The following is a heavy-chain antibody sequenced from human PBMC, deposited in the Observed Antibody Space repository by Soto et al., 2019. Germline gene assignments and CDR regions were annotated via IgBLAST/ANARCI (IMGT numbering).Heavy chain of an antibody. J-gene: IGHJ6*02. V-gene: IGHV1-69*06. Sequence: QVQLVQSGAEVKKPGSSVKVSCKASGGTFSSYAISWVRQAPGQGLEWMGGIIPIFGTANYAQKFQGRVTITADKSTSTAYMELSSLRSEDTAVYYCARDPTVTTFFYYGMDVWGQGTTVTVSS. CDR1: GGTFSSYA. CDR3: ARDPTVTTFFYYGMDV. CDR2: IIPIFGTA. D-gene: IGHD4-17*01.